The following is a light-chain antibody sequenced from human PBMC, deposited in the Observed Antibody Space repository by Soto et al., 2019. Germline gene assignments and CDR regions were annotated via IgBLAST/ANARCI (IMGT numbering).Light chain of an antibody. J-gene: IGLJ1*01. Sequence: QSALTQPPSASGSPGQSVTISCTGTSSDVGGYNYVSWYQQHPGKAPKLMIYEINKRPSGVPDRFSGSKSGNTASLTVSGLQAEDEADYYWSSFAGSNNFPYVFGTGTKLTV. CDR3: SSFAGSNNFPYV. CDR2: EIN. CDR1: SSDVGGYNY. V-gene: IGLV2-8*01.